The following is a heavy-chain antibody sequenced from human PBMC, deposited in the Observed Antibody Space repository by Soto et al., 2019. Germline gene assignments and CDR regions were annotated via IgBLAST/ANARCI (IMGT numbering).Heavy chain of an antibody. J-gene: IGHJ4*02. D-gene: IGHD3-22*01. CDR3: ARKPLTYYYDSSGYYEDY. CDR2: ISSNDEK. CDR1: GFSLSNARMG. Sequence: SGPTLVNPTETLTLTCTVSGFSLSNARMGVSWIRQPPGKALEWLAHISSNDEKSYSTSLKSRLTISKDTSKSQVVLTMTNMDPVDTATYYCARKPLTYYYDSSGYYEDYWGQGTLVTVSS. V-gene: IGHV2-26*01.